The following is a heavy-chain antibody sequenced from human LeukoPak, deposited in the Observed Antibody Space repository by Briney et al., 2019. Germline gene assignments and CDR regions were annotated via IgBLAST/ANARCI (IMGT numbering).Heavy chain of an antibody. Sequence: ASAKVSCKASGYTFTGYYPHWVRQAPGQGLEWMGRIDPNSGGTNYAQTFQGRVTMTRDTSISTTYLELTRLRSGDTAVYYCARDGHTSGYYYMDVWGKGTTVIVSS. V-gene: IGHV1-2*06. CDR3: ARDGHTSGYYYMDV. J-gene: IGHJ6*03. D-gene: IGHD3-10*01. CDR2: IDPNSGGT. CDR1: GYTFTGYY.